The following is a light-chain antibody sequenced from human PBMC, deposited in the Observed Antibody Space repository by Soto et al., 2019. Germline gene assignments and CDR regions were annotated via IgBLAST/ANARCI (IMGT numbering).Light chain of an antibody. CDR1: QSVNSNY. J-gene: IGKJ3*01. CDR2: GAS. Sequence: EIVLTQSPGTLSVSPGERVTLSCRASQSVNSNYLAWYQQRPGQAPRLLIFGASYRATGIPDRFSGSGSRTDFTLTISRLEPEDFAVYYCQQYSSSPPEFTFGPGTKVDSK. V-gene: IGKV3-20*01. CDR3: QQYSSSPPEFT.